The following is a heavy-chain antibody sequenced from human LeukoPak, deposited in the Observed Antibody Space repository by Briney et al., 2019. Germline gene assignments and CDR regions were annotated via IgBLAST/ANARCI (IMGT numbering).Heavy chain of an antibody. V-gene: IGHV3-7*01. D-gene: IGHD2-2*02. Sequence: AGGSLRLSCGASGFTFSSYWMSWVRQAPGKGLEWVANIKQDGSEKYYVDSVKGRFTISRDNAKNSLYLQMNSLRAEDTAVYYCARVDCSSTSCYTGDYYYYYYMDVWGKGTTVTVS. CDR2: IKQDGSEK. J-gene: IGHJ6*03. CDR3: ARVDCSSTSCYTGDYYYYYYMDV. CDR1: GFTFSSYW.